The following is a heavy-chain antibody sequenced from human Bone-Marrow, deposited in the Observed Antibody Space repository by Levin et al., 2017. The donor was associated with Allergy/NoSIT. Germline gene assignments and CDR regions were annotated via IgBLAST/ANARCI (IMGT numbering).Heavy chain of an antibody. Sequence: QPGGSLRLSCAASGFIFSSYWVHWVRQAPGKGLVWVSRLNTDGTTTNYADSVKGRFTISRDNAKNTLYLQMNSLRAEDTAVYHCVRPGLGEYYFDYWGQGTLVTVSS. J-gene: IGHJ4*02. CDR1: GFIFSSYW. V-gene: IGHV3-74*01. CDR3: VRPGLGEYYFDY. D-gene: IGHD3-16*01. CDR2: LNTDGTTT.